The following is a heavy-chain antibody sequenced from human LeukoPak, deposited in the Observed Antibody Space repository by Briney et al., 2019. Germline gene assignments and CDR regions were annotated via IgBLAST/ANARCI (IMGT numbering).Heavy chain of an antibody. Sequence: GGSLRLSCAASGFTFSSYDIHWVRQAAGEGLEWVSAIGSGGDPFYAGSVKGRFTTSRENAKNSLYLQMNSLRAGDTAVYYCARGTSSGFDYWGQGTLVTVSS. CDR2: IGSGGDP. D-gene: IGHD6-19*01. CDR1: GFTFSSYD. J-gene: IGHJ4*02. CDR3: ARGTSSGFDY. V-gene: IGHV3-13*05.